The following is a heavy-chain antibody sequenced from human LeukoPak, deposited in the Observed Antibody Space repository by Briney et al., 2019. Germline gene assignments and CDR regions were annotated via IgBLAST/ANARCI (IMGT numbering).Heavy chain of an antibody. CDR2: IYPGDSDT. D-gene: IGHD4-23*01. CDR3: ARVYGGNSVDY. J-gene: IGHJ4*02. CDR1: GYNFPSSW. Sequence: GESLKISCKGSGYNFPSSWIGWVRQMPGKGLERMGIIYPGDSDTRYSPSFQGQVTISVDKSISTAYLQWSSLKASDTAMYFCARVYGGNSVDYWGQGTLVTVSS. V-gene: IGHV5-51*01.